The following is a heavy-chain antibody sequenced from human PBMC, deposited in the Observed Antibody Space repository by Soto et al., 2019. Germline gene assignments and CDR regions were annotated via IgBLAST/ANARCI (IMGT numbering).Heavy chain of an antibody. Sequence: GGSLRLSCAASGFTVSTNYMSWVRQAPGKGLEWVSIIYSGDGAYFADSVKGRFTISRDNSKNTLYLQMNSLRAEDTAVYYCARAASGDAFDIWGQGTMVTVSS. CDR1: GFTVSTNY. CDR2: IYSGDGA. J-gene: IGHJ3*02. V-gene: IGHV3-53*01. CDR3: ARAASGDAFDI. D-gene: IGHD7-27*01.